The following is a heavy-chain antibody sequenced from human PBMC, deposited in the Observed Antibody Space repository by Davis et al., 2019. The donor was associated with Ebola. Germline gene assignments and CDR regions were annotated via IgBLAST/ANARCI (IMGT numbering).Heavy chain of an antibody. CDR2: IFSGGGT. Sequence: GESLKISCAASGFTVSSSYMSWVRQAPGKGLEWVSSIFSGGGTYYADSVKGRFTISRDTSRNMVYLQMSSLRAEDTAVYYCADVETGSAYWGQGTLVTVSS. CDR1: GFTVSSSY. CDR3: ADVETGSAY. J-gene: IGHJ4*02. V-gene: IGHV3-66*01. D-gene: IGHD1-1*01.